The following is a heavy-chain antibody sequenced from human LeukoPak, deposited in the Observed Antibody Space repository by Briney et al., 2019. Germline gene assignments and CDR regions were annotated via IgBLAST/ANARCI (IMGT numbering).Heavy chain of an antibody. V-gene: IGHV3-30*18. CDR1: GFTFSSYG. Sequence: GGSLRLSCAASGFTFSSYGMHWVRQAPGKGLEWVAVISYDGSNKYYADSVKGRFTISRDNSKNTLYLQMNSLRAEDTAVYYCAKDPYYDFWSGPLFDYWGQGTLVTVSS. CDR2: ISYDGSNK. CDR3: AKDPYYDFWSGPLFDY. J-gene: IGHJ4*02. D-gene: IGHD3-3*01.